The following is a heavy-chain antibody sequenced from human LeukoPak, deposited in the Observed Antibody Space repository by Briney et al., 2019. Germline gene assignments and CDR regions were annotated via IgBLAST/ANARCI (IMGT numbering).Heavy chain of an antibody. V-gene: IGHV3-20*04. CDR3: ARVYYYYLDV. CDR2: MNWNGGST. CDR1: GFTFDDYG. J-gene: IGHJ6*03. Sequence: GGSLRLSCAASGFTFDDYGMSWVRQAPGKGLEWVSGMNWNGGSTGYADSVKGRFIISRDNAKNSLYLQMNSLRAEDTAMYYCARVYYYYLDVWGKGTTVTVSS.